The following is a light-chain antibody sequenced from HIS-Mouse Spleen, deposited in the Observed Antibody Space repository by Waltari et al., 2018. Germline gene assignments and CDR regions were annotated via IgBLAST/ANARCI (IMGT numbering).Light chain of an antibody. J-gene: IGLJ2*01. Sequence: SYVLTQPPSVSVAPGKTARITCGGNNIGSKSVHWYQQKPGQAPVLVVYDDSDRPSGIPGQFSGSNSGNTATLTISRVEAGDEADYYCQVWDSSSDHVVFGGGTKLTVL. CDR1: NIGSKS. V-gene: IGLV3-21*03. CDR2: DDS. CDR3: QVWDSSSDHVV.